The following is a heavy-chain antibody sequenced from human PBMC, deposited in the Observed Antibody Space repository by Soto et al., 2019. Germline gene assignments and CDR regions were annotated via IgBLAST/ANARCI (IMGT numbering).Heavy chain of an antibody. D-gene: IGHD3-10*01. V-gene: IGHV5-51*01. Sequence: EEFMTNSKKGSGYNVTNYGGAWVRQMPGKGLEWVGIIYPGDSDTRYSPSFEGHVTISVDKSISTAFLQWNSLKASDNAIYYCARHSTSAPKDYWGQGTLVTFS. CDR3: ARHSTSAPKDY. J-gene: IGHJ4*01. CDR1: GYNVTNYG. CDR2: IYPGDSDT.